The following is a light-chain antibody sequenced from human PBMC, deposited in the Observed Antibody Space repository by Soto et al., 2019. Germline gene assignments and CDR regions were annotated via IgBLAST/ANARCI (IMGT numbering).Light chain of an antibody. Sequence: QPVLTQPPSVSGAPGQGVTISCTGSSSNIGAGFDVHWYQQLPGTAPKLLIYDNNNRASGVPARFSGSKSGTSASLAITVLQDEDEAAYYCQSYDNSLTGAYVFGTGTKVTVL. J-gene: IGLJ1*01. CDR1: SSNIGAGFD. CDR2: DNN. V-gene: IGLV1-40*01. CDR3: QSYDNSLTGAYV.